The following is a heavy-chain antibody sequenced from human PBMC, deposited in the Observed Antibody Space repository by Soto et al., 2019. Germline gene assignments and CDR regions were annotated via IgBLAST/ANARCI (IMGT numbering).Heavy chain of an antibody. D-gene: IGHD3-10*01. Sequence: PGGSLRLSCAASGFTFSSYAMSWVRQAPGKGLEWVSAISGSGGSTYYADSVKGRFTISRDNSKNTLYLQMNSLRAEDTAVYYRAKDPPGLWFGEPVNWFDPWGQGTLVTVSS. CDR3: AKDPPGLWFGEPVNWFDP. CDR1: GFTFSSYA. J-gene: IGHJ5*02. CDR2: ISGSGGST. V-gene: IGHV3-23*01.